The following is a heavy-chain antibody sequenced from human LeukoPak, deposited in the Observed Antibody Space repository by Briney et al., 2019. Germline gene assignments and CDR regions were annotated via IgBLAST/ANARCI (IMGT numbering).Heavy chain of an antibody. V-gene: IGHV1-69*02. CDR2: ITPILGIA. D-gene: IGHD6-19*01. CDR3: ARVWSSGWYGDYYYMDV. J-gene: IGHJ6*03. Sequence: SVKVSCKASGGTFSSYTISWVRQAPGQGLEWMGRITPILGIANYAQKFQGRVTITADKSTSTAYMELSSLRSEDTAVYYCARVWSSGWYGDYYYMDVWGKGTTVTVSS. CDR1: GGTFSSYT.